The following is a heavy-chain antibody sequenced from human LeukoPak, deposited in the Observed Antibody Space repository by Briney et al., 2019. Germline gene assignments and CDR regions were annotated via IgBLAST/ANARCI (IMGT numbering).Heavy chain of an antibody. CDR3: ARRRAAAVDY. Sequence: GASVKVSCKASGGTFSSYAISWVRQAPGQGLEWMGWISAYNGNTNYAQKLQGRVTMTTDTSTSTAYMELRSLRSDDTAVYYCARRRAAAVDYWGQGTLVTVSS. J-gene: IGHJ4*02. CDR2: ISAYNGNT. CDR1: GGTFSSYA. D-gene: IGHD6-13*01. V-gene: IGHV1-18*01.